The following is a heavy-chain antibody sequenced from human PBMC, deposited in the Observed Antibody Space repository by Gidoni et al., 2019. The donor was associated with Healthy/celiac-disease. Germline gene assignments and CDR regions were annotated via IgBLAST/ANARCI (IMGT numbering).Heavy chain of an antibody. D-gene: IGHD1-7*01. Sequence: QVQLVESGGGVVQPGGSLRLSCAASGFTFSSDGMHWVRQAPGKGLEWVAFIRYDGSNKYYADSVKGRFTISRDNSKNTLYLQMNSLRAEDTAVYYCAKDLDNWNYDHHLDYWGQGTLVTVSS. CDR2: IRYDGSNK. J-gene: IGHJ4*02. V-gene: IGHV3-30*02. CDR1: GFTFSSDG. CDR3: AKDLDNWNYDHHLDY.